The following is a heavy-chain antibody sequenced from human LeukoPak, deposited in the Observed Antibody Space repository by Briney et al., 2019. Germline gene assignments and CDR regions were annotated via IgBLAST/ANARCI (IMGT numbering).Heavy chain of an antibody. V-gene: IGHV3-23*01. J-gene: IGHJ5*02. D-gene: IGHD6-6*01. CDR2: ISGSGGST. Sequence: GGSLRLSCAASGFTFSNYAMTWVRQAPGKGLEWVSAISGSGGSTYYADSVKGRFTISRDNSKNTLYLQMNSLRAEDTAVYYCAKDIRYSSSSGNWFDPWGQGTLVTVSS. CDR3: AKDIRYSSSSGNWFDP. CDR1: GFTFSNYA.